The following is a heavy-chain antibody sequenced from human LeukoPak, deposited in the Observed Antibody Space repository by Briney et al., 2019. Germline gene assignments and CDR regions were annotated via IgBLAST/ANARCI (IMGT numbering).Heavy chain of an antibody. Sequence: SETLSLTCAVYGGSFSGYYWSWIRQPPGKGLEWIGEINHSGSTNYNPSLKSRVTMSVDTSKNQFSLKLSSVTAADTAVYYCARERYSSGWHTQGWFDPWGQGTLVTVSS. D-gene: IGHD6-19*01. J-gene: IGHJ5*02. CDR1: GGSFSGYY. CDR2: INHSGST. CDR3: ARERYSSGWHTQGWFDP. V-gene: IGHV4-34*01.